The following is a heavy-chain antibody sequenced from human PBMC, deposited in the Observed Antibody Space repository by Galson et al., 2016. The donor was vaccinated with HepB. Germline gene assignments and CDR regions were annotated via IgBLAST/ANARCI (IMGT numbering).Heavy chain of an antibody. CDR1: GFSFSTTEVG. Sequence: PALVKPTQTLTLTCVFSGFSFSTTEVGVGWIRQPPGKALEWLAFIYWDDDKRYSRSLKNRLTITKDTSKNQVVLSMTDMDHVDTGTYYCAVTAPGAYDVFQVWGQGTMVTVSS. V-gene: IGHV2-5*02. CDR3: AVTAPGAYDVFQV. CDR2: IYWDDDK. D-gene: IGHD7-27*01. J-gene: IGHJ3*01.